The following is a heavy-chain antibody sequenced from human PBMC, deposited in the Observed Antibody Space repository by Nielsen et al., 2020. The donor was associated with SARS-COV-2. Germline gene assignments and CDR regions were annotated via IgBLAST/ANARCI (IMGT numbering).Heavy chain of an antibody. V-gene: IGHV4-4*02. CDR3: ARGDLVVVPSPILGLGPFFYYFYLDV. CDR1: GGSVSSNDW. CDR2: ISHSGSI. Sequence: SETLSLTCAVSGGSVSSNDWWSWVRQSPGKGLEWIGDISHSGSINYNPSLKIRVTLSMDKSKRQFSLRLTSVSAADTAVYFCARGDLVVVPSPILGLGPFFYYFYLDVWGKGTTVIVSS. J-gene: IGHJ6*03. D-gene: IGHD2-2*01.